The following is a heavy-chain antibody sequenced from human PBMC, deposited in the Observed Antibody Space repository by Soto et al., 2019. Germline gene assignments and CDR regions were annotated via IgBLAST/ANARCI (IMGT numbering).Heavy chain of an antibody. CDR3: ARLVYDTRLNYMYFDF. D-gene: IGHD3-10*01. J-gene: IGHJ4*02. CDR1: CVSLTSGNW. CDR2: IFHDGTA. Sequence: SETLSLTCAVSCVSLTSGNWWTWVRQSPQRGLEYIGEIFHDGTANYYPSFERRVAMSVDTSRNQFPLKLTSVTAADTAVYFCARLVYDTRLNYMYFDFWGPGTLVTVSS. V-gene: IGHV4-4*02.